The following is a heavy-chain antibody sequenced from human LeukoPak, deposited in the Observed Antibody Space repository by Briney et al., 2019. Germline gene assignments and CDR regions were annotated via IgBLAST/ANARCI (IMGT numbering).Heavy chain of an antibody. CDR1: GGSISSYY. CDR3: ARGDYSMDFDY. Sequence: PSETLSLTCTVSGGSISSYYWSWIRQPPGKGLEWIGYIYYSGSTNYNPSLKSRVTISVDTSKNQFSLKLSSVTAADTAVYYCARGDYSMDFDYWGQGTLVTVSS. J-gene: IGHJ4*02. D-gene: IGHD4-11*01. V-gene: IGHV4-59*01. CDR2: IYYSGST.